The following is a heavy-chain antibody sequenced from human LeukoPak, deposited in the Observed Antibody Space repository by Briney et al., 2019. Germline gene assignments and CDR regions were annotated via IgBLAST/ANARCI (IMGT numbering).Heavy chain of an antibody. CDR3: TTEDSPFVY. CDR1: GFIFDDYA. V-gene: IGHV3-15*01. D-gene: IGHD3/OR15-3a*01. J-gene: IGHJ4*02. Sequence: PGGSLRLSCAVSGFIFDDYAMHWVRQAPGKGLEWVGRIKSKTDGGTTDYAAPVKGRFTISRDDSKNTLYLQMNSLKTEDTAVYYCTTEDSPFVYWGQGTLVTVSS. CDR2: IKSKTDGGTT.